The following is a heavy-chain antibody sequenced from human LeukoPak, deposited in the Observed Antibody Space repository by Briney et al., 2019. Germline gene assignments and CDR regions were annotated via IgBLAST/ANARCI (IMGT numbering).Heavy chain of an antibody. V-gene: IGHV3-7*01. CDR1: GFTFSSYW. CDR3: AREYSSSWYEEGPTIDY. CDR2: IKQDGSEK. D-gene: IGHD6-13*01. Sequence: GGSLRLSCAASGFTFSSYWMSWVRQAPGKGLEWVANIKQDGSEKYYVDSVKGRFTISRDNAKNSLYLQMNSLRAEDTAVYYCAREYSSSWYEEGPTIDYWGQGTLVTVSS. J-gene: IGHJ4*02.